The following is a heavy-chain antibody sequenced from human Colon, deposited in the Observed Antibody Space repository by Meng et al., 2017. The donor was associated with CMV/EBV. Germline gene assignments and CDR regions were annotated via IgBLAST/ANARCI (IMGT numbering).Heavy chain of an antibody. CDR1: GFTLSDHY. J-gene: IGHJ4*02. CDR3: ASLGGGGTSPDY. Sequence: LSLTCAASGFTLSDHYMDWVRQGPGKGLEWVGRTRNKANSYTTEYAASVKGRFTISRDDSKNSLYLQMNRLKTEDTAVYYCASLGGGGTSPDYWGQGTLVTVSS. D-gene: IGHD3-16*01. CDR2: TRNKANSYTT. V-gene: IGHV3-72*01.